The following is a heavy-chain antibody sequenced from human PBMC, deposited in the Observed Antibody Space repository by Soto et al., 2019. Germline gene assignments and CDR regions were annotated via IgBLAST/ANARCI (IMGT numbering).Heavy chain of an antibody. CDR1: GGSFSGYY. D-gene: IGHD3-10*01. Sequence: SETLSLTCAVYGGSFSGYYWSWIRQPPGKGLEWIGEINHSGSTNYNPSLKSRVTISVDTSKNQFSLKLSSVTAADTAVYYCARGGVRGVIIWDEAFNYYYGMDVWGQGTTVTVSS. CDR2: INHSGST. J-gene: IGHJ6*02. CDR3: ARGGVRGVIIWDEAFNYYYGMDV. V-gene: IGHV4-34*01.